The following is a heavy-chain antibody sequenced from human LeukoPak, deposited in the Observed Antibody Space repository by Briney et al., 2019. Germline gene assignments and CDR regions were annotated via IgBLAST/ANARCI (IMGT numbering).Heavy chain of an antibody. J-gene: IGHJ4*02. CDR1: GFTFTRYA. CDR3: AKGTMIVVLGGY. CDR2: ISGSGGST. Sequence: GGSLRLSCAASGFTFTRYAMSWVRQAPGKGLEWVSAISGSGGSTSYADSVKGRFTISRDNSKNTLYLQMNSLRAEDTAVYYCAKGTMIVVLGGYWGQGTLVTVSS. D-gene: IGHD3-22*01. V-gene: IGHV3-23*01.